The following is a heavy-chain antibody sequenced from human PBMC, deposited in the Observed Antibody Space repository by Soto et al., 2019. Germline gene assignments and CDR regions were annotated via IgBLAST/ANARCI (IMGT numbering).Heavy chain of an antibody. CDR3: ASYGPGRHPSFHL. Sequence: PSETLSLTCTVSGGSISSYYWSCIRQPPGKGLEWIGYIYYSGSTNYNPSLKSRVTISVDTSKNQFSLKLSSVTAADTAVYYCASYGPGRHPSFHLCGPRTFVTVSS. CDR1: GGSISSYY. D-gene: IGHD3-10*01. J-gene: IGHJ1*01. V-gene: IGHV4-59*01. CDR2: IYYSGST.